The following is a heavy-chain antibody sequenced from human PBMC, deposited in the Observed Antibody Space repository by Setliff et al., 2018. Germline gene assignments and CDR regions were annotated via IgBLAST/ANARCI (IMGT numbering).Heavy chain of an antibody. Sequence: SETLSLTCTVSGGSISSSYWSWIRQPPGKGLEWIGYIYSSGSTNNNPSLKSRATISVDTSKNQFSLKLSSVTAADTAVYYCARDYWGSLDYWGQGILVTVSS. CDR2: IYSSGST. CDR3: ARDYWGSLDY. J-gene: IGHJ4*02. CDR1: GGSISSSY. V-gene: IGHV4-59*01. D-gene: IGHD7-27*01.